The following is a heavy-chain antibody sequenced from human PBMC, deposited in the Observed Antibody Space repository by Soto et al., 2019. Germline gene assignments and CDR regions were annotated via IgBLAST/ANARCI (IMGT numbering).Heavy chain of an antibody. CDR2: IYYSGST. Sequence: SETLSLTCTVSGGSVSSGSYYWSWIRQPPGKGLEWIGYIYYSGSTNYKPSLKSRVTISVDTSKNQFSLKLSSVTAAVSSVYYCTLSDYYYYMDVWGKGTTVTVSS. CDR3: TLSDYYYYMDV. D-gene: IGHD3-3*02. J-gene: IGHJ6*03. CDR1: GGSVSSGSYY. V-gene: IGHV4-61*01.